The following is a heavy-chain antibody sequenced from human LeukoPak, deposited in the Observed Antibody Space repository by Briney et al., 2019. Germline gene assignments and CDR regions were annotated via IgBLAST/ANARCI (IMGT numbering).Heavy chain of an antibody. J-gene: IGHJ3*02. D-gene: IGHD3-10*01. CDR3: AGHELMLNGFDI. Sequence: PGRSLRLSCAASGFTFSSYGMHWVRQAPGKGLEWVAVISYDGSNKYYADSVKGRFTISRDNSKNTLYLQMNSLRAEDTAVYYCAGHELMLNGFDIWGQGTRVTVSS. CDR1: GFTFSSYG. CDR2: ISYDGSNK. V-gene: IGHV3-30*03.